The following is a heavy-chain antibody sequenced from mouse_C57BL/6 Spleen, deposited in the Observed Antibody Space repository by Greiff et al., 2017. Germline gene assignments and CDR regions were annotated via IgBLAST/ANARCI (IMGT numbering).Heavy chain of an antibody. V-gene: IGHV5-6*01. CDR1: GFTFSSYG. D-gene: IGHD1-1*01. Sequence: EVKLMESGGDLVKPGGSLKLSCAASGFTFSSYGMSWVRQTPDKRLEWVATISSGGSYTYYPDSVKGRFTISRDNAKNTLYLQMSSLKSEDTAMYYCARDTTVVATDAMDYWGQGTSVTVSS. CDR3: ARDTTVVATDAMDY. CDR2: ISSGGSYT. J-gene: IGHJ4*01.